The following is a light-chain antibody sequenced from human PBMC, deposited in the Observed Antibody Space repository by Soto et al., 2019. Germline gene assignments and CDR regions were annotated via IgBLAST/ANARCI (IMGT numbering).Light chain of an antibody. CDR2: DAS. V-gene: IGKV1-5*01. CDR1: QSISSW. Sequence: DIQMTQSPSTLSASVGDRVTITCRASQSISSWLAWCQQKPGKAPKLLIYDASSLESGVPSRFSGSGSGTEFTLTISSLQPDDFATYYCQQYNSYLFGQGTKVDIK. CDR3: QQYNSYL. J-gene: IGKJ1*01.